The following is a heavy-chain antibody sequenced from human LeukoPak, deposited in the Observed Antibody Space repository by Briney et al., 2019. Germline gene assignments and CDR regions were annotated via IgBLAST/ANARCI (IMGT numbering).Heavy chain of an antibody. CDR2: MNPNSGNT. Sequence: ASVKVSCKASGYTFTSYDINWVRQATGQVLEWMGWMNPNSGNTGYAQKFQGRVTITRNTSISTAYMELSSLRSEDTAVYYCARVPPRLELRGAFDIWGQGTMVTVSS. CDR1: GYTFTSYD. CDR3: ARVPPRLELRGAFDI. V-gene: IGHV1-8*03. J-gene: IGHJ3*02. D-gene: IGHD1-7*01.